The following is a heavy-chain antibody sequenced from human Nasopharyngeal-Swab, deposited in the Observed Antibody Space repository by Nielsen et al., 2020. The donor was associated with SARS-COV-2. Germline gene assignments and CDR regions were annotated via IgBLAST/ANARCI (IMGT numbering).Heavy chain of an antibody. CDR1: GFTFSSYA. D-gene: IGHD3-3*01. CDR3: VKGLTIFGVVIPTPFDY. Sequence: GESLKISCAASGFTFSSYAMHWVRQAPGKGLEYVSAISSNGGSTYYADSVKGRFTISRDNSKNTLYLQMSSLRAEDTAVYYCVKGLTIFGVVIPTPFDYWGQGTRVTVSS. J-gene: IGHJ4*02. CDR2: ISSNGGST. V-gene: IGHV3-64D*06.